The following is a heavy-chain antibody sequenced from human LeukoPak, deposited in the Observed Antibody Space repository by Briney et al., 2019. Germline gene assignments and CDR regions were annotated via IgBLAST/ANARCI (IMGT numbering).Heavy chain of an antibody. J-gene: IGHJ4*02. V-gene: IGHV3-73*01. CDR3: TSTLGY. CDR1: GFSFSGST. CDR2: VRIKANNYAT. Sequence: GGSLRLSCAASGFSFSGSTMHWVRQASGKGLEWVGRVRIKANNYATEYAASVKGRFVVSRDDSRNTLYLQMNSLRTEDTAVYYCTSTLGYWGQGALVTVSS.